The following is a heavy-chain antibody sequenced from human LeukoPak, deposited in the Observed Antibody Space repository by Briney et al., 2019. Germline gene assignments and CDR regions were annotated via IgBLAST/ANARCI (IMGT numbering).Heavy chain of an antibody. D-gene: IGHD3-3*01. Sequence: PGGSLRLSCAASGFTFSSYAMSWVRQAPGKGLEWVSLISSDGSTFYADSVQGRFTISRDNAKNSLYLQMNSLRAEDTAVYYCAYDFASDYWGQGTLVTVSS. J-gene: IGHJ4*02. CDR1: GFTFSSYA. CDR2: ISSDGST. CDR3: AYDFASDY. V-gene: IGHV3-23*03.